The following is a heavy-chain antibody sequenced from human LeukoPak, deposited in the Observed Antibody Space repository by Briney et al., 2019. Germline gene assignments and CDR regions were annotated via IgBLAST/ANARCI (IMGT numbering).Heavy chain of an antibody. CDR2: ISCNRRSI. CDR3: ARGGAARPDY. D-gene: IGHD6-6*01. CDR1: GFTFSCYG. J-gene: IGHJ4*02. Sequence: GGSLRLSCAAPGFTFSCYGMNWVRQAPGKGLEWVSYISCNRRSIDYADSVKGRFTISRDNAKNSLYLQMNSLRAEDTAMYYCARGGAARPDYWGQGTLVTVSS. V-gene: IGHV3-48*01.